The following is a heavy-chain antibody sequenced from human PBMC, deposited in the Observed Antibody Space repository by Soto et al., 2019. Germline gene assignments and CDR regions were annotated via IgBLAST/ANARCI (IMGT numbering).Heavy chain of an antibody. D-gene: IGHD3-10*01. Sequence: SGPTLVNPTQTLTLTCTFSGFSLSTSGMCVSWIRQPPGKALEWLALIDWDDDKHYSTSLKTRLTISKDTSKNQVVLTMTNMDPVDTATYYCARIQGGYYGSGSYFPPDHWGQGTLVTVSS. V-gene: IGHV2-70*01. J-gene: IGHJ5*02. CDR3: ARIQGGYYGSGSYFPPDH. CDR2: IDWDDDK. CDR1: GFSLSTSGMC.